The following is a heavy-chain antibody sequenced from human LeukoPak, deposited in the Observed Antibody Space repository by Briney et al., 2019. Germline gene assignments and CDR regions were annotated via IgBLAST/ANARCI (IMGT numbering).Heavy chain of an antibody. CDR3: ARNGRSIAVAGTDWFDP. Sequence: GGSLRLSCAASGFTFDDYAMHWVRQAPGKGLEWVSGISWNSGSIGYADSVKGRFTISRDNAKNSLYLQMNSLRAEDTAVYYCARNGRSIAVAGTDWFDPWGQGTLVTVSS. CDR1: GFTFDDYA. J-gene: IGHJ5*02. D-gene: IGHD6-19*01. CDR2: ISWNSGSI. V-gene: IGHV3-9*01.